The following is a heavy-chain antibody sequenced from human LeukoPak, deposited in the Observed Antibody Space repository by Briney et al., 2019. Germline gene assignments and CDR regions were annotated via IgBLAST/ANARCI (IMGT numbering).Heavy chain of an antibody. V-gene: IGHV3-7*05. D-gene: IGHD3-10*01. CDR3: TRDSQGSGIYSVDY. J-gene: IGHJ4*02. Sequence: GGSLRLSCAASGFTFSDYYMSWIRQAPGKGLEWVANIKRDGSKIYYVDSVKGRFTISRDNDKNSLYLQMNSLRAEDTAVYYCTRDSQGSGIYSVDYWGQGTLVTVSS. CDR2: IKRDGSKI. CDR1: GFTFSDYY.